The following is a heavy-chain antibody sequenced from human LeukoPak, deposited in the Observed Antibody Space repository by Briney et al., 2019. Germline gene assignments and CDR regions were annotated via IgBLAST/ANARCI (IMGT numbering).Heavy chain of an antibody. CDR3: ARDLTGFPAYDY. J-gene: IGHJ4*02. CDR1: GFSFSSYA. Sequence: PGRSLRLSCADSGFSFSSYAMHWVRQASEQALEYVSAISSNGGSTYYANSVKGRFTISRDNSKNTLYLQMGSLRAEDMAVYYCARDLTGFPAYDYWGQGPLVTVSS. CDR2: ISSNGGST. D-gene: IGHD2-2*01. V-gene: IGHV3-64*01.